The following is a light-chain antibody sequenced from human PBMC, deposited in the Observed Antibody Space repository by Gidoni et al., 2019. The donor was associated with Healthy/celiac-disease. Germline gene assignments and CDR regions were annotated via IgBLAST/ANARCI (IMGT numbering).Light chain of an antibody. CDR2: AAS. Sequence: DIQMTQSPSSLSAYVGDRVTITCRASQGISNYLAWYQQKPGKVPKLLIYAASTLQSGVPSRFRGSGSGTDFTLTIRSLQPEDVATYYCQKYTSAPRTFGQGTRLEIK. J-gene: IGKJ5*01. CDR3: QKYTSAPRT. V-gene: IGKV1-27*01. CDR1: QGISNY.